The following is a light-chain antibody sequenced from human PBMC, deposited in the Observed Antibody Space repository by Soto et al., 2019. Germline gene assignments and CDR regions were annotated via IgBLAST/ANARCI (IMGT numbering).Light chain of an antibody. CDR1: SSNIGSNT. J-gene: IGLJ3*02. V-gene: IGLV1-44*01. CDR3: AAWDDSLNGWV. Sequence: QPVLTQAPSASGTPGQRVTISCSGSSSNIGSNTVTWYQQVPGTAPKLLIYSNDQRPSGVPDRFSGSKSGTSASLAIAGLQSEDEADYYCAAWDDSLNGWVFGGGTNLTVL. CDR2: SND.